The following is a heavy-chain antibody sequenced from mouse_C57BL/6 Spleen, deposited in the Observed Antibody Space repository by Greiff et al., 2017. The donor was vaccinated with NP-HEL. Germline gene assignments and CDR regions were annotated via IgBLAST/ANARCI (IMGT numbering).Heavy chain of an antibody. D-gene: IGHD1-1*01. J-gene: IGHJ3*01. Sequence: VQLQQSGAELVRPGASVTLSCKASGYTFTDYEMHWVKQTPVHGLEWIGAIDPETGGTAYNQKFKGKAILTADKSSSTAYMELLTLTSDDSSVYYCTLTTVVAEGFACWGQGTLVTVSA. V-gene: IGHV1-15*01. CDR3: TLTTVVAEGFAC. CDR1: GYTFTDYE. CDR2: IDPETGGT.